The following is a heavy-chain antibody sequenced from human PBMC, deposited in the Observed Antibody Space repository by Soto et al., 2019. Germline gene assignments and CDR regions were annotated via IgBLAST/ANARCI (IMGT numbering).Heavy chain of an antibody. J-gene: IGHJ3*02. D-gene: IGHD5-18*01. V-gene: IGHV3-9*01. CDR1: GFTFDDYA. CDR3: AKGSSYGPADAFDI. Sequence: GGSLRLSCAASGFTFDDYAMHWVRQAPGKGLEWVSGISWNSGSIGYADSVKGRFTISRDNAKNSLYLQMNSLRAEDTALYYCAKGSSYGPADAFDIWGQGTMVSVSS. CDR2: ISWNSGSI.